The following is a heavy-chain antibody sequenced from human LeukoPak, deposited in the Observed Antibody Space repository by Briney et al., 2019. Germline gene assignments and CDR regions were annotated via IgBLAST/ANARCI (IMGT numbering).Heavy chain of an antibody. V-gene: IGHV3-48*03. Sequence: GGSLRLSCAASGFTFSSYEMNWVRQAPGKGLEWVSYISSSGSTIYYADSVKGRFTTSRDNAKNSLYLQMNSLRAEDTAVYYCARDKWLTTTHYFDYWGQGTLVTVSS. CDR3: ARDKWLTTTHYFDY. CDR1: GFTFSSYE. J-gene: IGHJ4*02. CDR2: ISSSGSTI. D-gene: IGHD4-11*01.